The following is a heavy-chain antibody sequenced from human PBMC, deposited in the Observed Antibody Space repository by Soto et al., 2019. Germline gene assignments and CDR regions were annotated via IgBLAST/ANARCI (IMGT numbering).Heavy chain of an antibody. Sequence: QVQLVQSGAEVKKPGSSVKVSCKASGGTFSSYTISWVRQAPGQGLEWMGRISPILGIANYAQKFQGRVTITADKSTSTAYMEMSSLRSEDTAVYYCARAGETTGTTVYYYYYMELWGKGTTVPVSS. CDR1: GGTFSSYT. CDR3: ARAGETTGTTVYYYYYMEL. J-gene: IGHJ6*03. V-gene: IGHV1-69*02. CDR2: ISPILGIA. D-gene: IGHD1-1*01.